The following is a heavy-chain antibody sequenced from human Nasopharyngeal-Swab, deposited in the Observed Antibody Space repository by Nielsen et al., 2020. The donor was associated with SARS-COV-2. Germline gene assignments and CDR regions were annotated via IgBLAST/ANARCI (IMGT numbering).Heavy chain of an antibody. CDR1: GYTFTSYA. J-gene: IGHJ5*02. V-gene: IGHV1-8*01. CDR3: ARGNFYWLLFRWFDP. CDR2: MNPNSGNP. Sequence: ASVKVSCKASGYTFTSYAINWVRHATGQGLEWMGWMNPNSGNPGYAQKFQGRVTMTRNTSISTAYMELRSLRSQDTAVYYCARGNFYWLLFRWFDPWGQGTLVTVSS. D-gene: IGHD3-9*01.